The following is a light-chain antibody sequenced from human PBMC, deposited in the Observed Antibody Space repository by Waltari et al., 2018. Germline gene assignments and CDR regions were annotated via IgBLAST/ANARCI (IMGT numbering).Light chain of an antibody. CDR1: QTVSTLA. J-gene: IGKJ4*01. CDR2: STY. CDR3: QQYDGIVVT. Sequence: EIVLTQSPGPLPLSPGDRATLSCRASQTVSTLALRWYQQKPGQAPRVLIYSTYNRATGIPDRFSGSGSGTDFTLTINRLAPEDFAMYYCQQYDGIVVTFGGGTKVEI. V-gene: IGKV3-20*01.